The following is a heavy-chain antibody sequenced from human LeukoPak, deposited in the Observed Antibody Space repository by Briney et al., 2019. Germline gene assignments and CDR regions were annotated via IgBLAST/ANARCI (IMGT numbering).Heavy chain of an antibody. D-gene: IGHD3-22*01. V-gene: IGHV4-38-2*01. Sequence: PSETLSLTCAVSGYSISSGYYWGWIRQPPGKGLEWIGSIYHSGSTYYNPSLKSRVTISVDTSKNQFSLKLSSVTAADTAVYYCARRYYYDISAAFDIWGQGTMVNVSS. CDR2: IYHSGST. CDR3: ARRYYYDISAAFDI. J-gene: IGHJ3*02. CDR1: GYSISSGYY.